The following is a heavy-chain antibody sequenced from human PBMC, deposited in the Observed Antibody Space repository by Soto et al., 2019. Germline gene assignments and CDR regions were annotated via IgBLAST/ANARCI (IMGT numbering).Heavy chain of an antibody. CDR1: GFTFSSYG. J-gene: IGHJ4*02. V-gene: IGHV3-33*01. D-gene: IGHD1-26*01. Sequence: GGSLRLSCAASGFTFSSYGMHWVRQAPGKGLEWVAVIWYDGSNKHYADPVKGRFTISRDNSKNTLSLQMNSLRAEDTAIYYCARDIDWYSNSSGFDNWGQGTMVTVYS. CDR3: ARDIDWYSNSSGFDN. CDR2: IWYDGSNK.